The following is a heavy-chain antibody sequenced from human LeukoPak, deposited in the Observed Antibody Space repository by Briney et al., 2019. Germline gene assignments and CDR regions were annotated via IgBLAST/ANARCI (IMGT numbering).Heavy chain of an antibody. CDR2: IWYDGSNK. Sequence: GGSLRLSCAASGFTLTSYRMHWVRQAPGKGLEWVAVIWYDGSNKYYADSVKGRFTISRDNSKNTLYLQMNSLRVEDTAVYYCATVPPGSSWSFADHWGQGTLVTVSS. CDR1: GFTLTSYR. CDR3: ATVPPGSSWSFADH. V-gene: IGHV3-33*01. J-gene: IGHJ4*02. D-gene: IGHD6-13*01.